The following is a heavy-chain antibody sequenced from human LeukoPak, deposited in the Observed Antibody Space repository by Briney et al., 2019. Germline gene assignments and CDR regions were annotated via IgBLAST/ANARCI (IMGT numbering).Heavy chain of an antibody. J-gene: IGHJ3*01. V-gene: IGHV3-72*01. CDR3: ARDGAEGDDSAFDV. Sequence: GGSLRLSCAASGFIVSGYHMDWVRQAPGKGLEWVGRTRDRARSYRTQYAPSVEDRFSISRDESKNSVFLQMNSLQPEDTAVYCCARDGAEGDDSAFDVWGQGMMVTVSS. CDR2: TRDRARSYRT. CDR1: GFIVSGYH. D-gene: IGHD2-21*02.